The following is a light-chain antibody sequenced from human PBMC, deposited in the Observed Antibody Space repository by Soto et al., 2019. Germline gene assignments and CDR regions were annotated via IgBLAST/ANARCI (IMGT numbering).Light chain of an antibody. CDR2: DAS. CDR1: QSVSSY. V-gene: IGKV3-11*01. J-gene: IGKJ4*01. Sequence: EIVLTQSPATLSLSPGERATLSCRASQSVSSYLAWYQQKPGQAPRLLIYDASNRATGIPARFSGSGSGTDFTLTISSLEPEDVAVFYCKHRSTTFGGGTKVDIK. CDR3: KHRSTT.